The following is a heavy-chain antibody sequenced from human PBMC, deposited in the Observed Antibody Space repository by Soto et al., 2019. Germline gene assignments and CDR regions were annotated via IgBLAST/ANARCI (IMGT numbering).Heavy chain of an antibody. V-gene: IGHV4-59*08. CDR2: IQYNGYS. D-gene: IGHD3-10*01. CDR3: ARPGFGPLHGLVDV. CDR1: GGSITNYY. J-gene: IGHJ6*02. Sequence: QVQLQESGPGLVKPSETLSLTCTVSGGSITNYYCSWFRQPPGKGLEWIGYIQYNGYSAYNLSLKGRVTMSMDTAKTPFSLMGEFVTATDTAAYYCARPGFGPLHGLVDVWGQGTTVIVSS.